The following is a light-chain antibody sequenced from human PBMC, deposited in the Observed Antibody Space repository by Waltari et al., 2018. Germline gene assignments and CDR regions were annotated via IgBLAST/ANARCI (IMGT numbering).Light chain of an antibody. V-gene: IGLV1-47*01. Sequence: QSVLTQAPSASETPGPRVTISCSGSSSNTGNNHVYWYQQLPGPAPKLLIYKNNQRPSGVPDRFSGSKSGTSASLAISGLRSEDEADFYCAAWDDSLSAWVFGGGTKLTVL. CDR1: SSNTGNNH. J-gene: IGLJ3*02. CDR2: KNN. CDR3: AAWDDSLSAWV.